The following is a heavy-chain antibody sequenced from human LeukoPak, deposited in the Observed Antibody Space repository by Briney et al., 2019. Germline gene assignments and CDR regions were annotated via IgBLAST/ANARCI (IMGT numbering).Heavy chain of an antibody. J-gene: IGHJ4*02. V-gene: IGHV3-53*01. CDR2: IYSGGST. CDR1: GFTFSSYA. Sequence: GGSLRLSCAASGFTFSSYAMSWVRQAPGKGLEWVSVIYSGGSTYYADSVKGRFTISRDNSKNTLYLQMNSLRAEDTAVYYCARDRREGCSSTSCSPLGYWGQGTLVTVSS. D-gene: IGHD2-2*01. CDR3: ARDRREGCSSTSCSPLGY.